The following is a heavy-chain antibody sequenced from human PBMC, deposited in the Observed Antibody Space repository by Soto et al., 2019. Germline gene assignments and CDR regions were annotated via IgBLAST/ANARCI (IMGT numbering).Heavy chain of an antibody. J-gene: IGHJ4*02. V-gene: IGHV4-34*01. CDR2: INHSGSA. Sequence: SETLSLTCAVYGGSFSGYYWSWIRQPPGMGLEWIGEINHSGSANYNPSLKSRVTISVDTSKNQFSLKLSSVTAADTAVYYCARFVTGTLDVGTHRSASSDYWGQGTLVTVSS. CDR1: GGSFSGYY. D-gene: IGHD6-19*01. CDR3: ARFVTGTLDVGTHRSASSDY.